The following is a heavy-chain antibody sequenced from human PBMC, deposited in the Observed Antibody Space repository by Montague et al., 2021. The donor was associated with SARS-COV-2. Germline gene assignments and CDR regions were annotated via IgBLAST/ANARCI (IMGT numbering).Heavy chain of an antibody. CDR1: GVSITTYY. J-gene: IGHJ4*02. D-gene: IGHD4-23*01. CDR3: ARGGGDYGGNPFDY. Sequence: SETLSLTCTVSGVSITTYYWSWIRQPPGKGLEWVGYIYYSGSTYYTPSLKSRVSFSVDASKNEFSLRLTSVSAADTAVYYCARGGGDYGGNPFDYWGQGTTVTVSS. CDR2: IYYSGST. V-gene: IGHV4-59*01.